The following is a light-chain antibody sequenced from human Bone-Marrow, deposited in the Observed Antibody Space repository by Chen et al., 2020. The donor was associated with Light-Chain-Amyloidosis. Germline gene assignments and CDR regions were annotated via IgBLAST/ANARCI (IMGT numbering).Light chain of an antibody. CDR1: NIGSTS. CDR3: QVWDRSSDRPV. CDR2: DDI. V-gene: IGLV3-21*02. J-gene: IGLJ3*02. Sequence: SSVLTQPSSVSVAPGQPAPIACGGNNIGSTSVHWYQQTPGKAPLLVVYDDIDRPSGIPERLSGSNSGNTATLTISRVEAGDEADYYCQVWDRSSDRPVFGGGTKLTVL.